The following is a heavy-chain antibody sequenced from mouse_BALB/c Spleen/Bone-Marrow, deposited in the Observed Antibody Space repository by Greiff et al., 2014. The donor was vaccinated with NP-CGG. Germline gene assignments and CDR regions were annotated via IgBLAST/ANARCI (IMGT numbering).Heavy chain of an antibody. D-gene: IGHD2-4*01. V-gene: IGHV1-87*01. CDR1: GHTFTSYW. J-gene: IGHJ4*01. CDR3: ARRGSDYENAMDY. Sequence: QVQLQQSGAELARPGASVKLSCKAAGHTFTSYWMQWVKQRPGQGLEWIGAIYPGDGDTRYSQKFKEKATLTADKSSSTAYIQLSSLASEDSAVYYCARRGSDYENAMDYWGQGTSVIVSS. CDR2: IYPGDGDT.